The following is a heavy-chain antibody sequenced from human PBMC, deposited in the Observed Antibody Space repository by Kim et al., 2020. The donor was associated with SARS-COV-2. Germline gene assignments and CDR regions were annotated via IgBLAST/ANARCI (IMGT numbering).Heavy chain of an antibody. CDR3: ARVPDYYDSRNFDY. Sequence: AQTVQGRVTMTRDTSISTAYMELSRLRSDDTAVYYCARVPDYYDSRNFDYWGQGTLVTVSS. D-gene: IGHD3-22*01. J-gene: IGHJ4*02. V-gene: IGHV1-2*02.